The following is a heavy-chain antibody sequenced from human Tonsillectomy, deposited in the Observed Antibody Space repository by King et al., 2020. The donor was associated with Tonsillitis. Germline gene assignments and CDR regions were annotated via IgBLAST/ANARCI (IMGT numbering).Heavy chain of an antibody. J-gene: IGHJ4*02. V-gene: IGHV1-46*01. CDR2: INPSGGST. D-gene: IGHD3-10*01. CDR3: ARDGGKGIALVRGVAFDY. Sequence: QLVQSGAEVKKPGASVKVSCKASGYTFTSYYMHWVRQAPGQGLEWMGIINPSGGSTSYAQKFQGRVTMTRDTSTSTVYMELSSLRSEDTAVSYCARDGGKGIALVRGVAFDYWGQGTVVTVSS. CDR1: GYTFTSYY.